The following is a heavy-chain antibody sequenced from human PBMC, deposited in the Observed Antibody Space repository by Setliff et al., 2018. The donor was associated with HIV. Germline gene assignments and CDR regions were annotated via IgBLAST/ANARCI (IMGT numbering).Heavy chain of an antibody. Sequence: ASVKVSCKASGNSFHSYAFSWVRQAPGQGLEWMGGIIPLFGSANYAQKFQGRVTITADESTSTVYMEVSGRRFEDTAVYFCAKDGPTVIEGSYMDV. J-gene: IGHJ6*03. CDR2: IIPLFGSA. CDR1: GNSFHSYA. D-gene: IGHD4-4*01. V-gene: IGHV1-69*13. CDR3: AKDGPTVIEGSYMDV.